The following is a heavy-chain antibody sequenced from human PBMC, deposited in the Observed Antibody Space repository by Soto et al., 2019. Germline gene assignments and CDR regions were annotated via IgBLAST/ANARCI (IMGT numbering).Heavy chain of an antibody. CDR2: IHSDGSSA. D-gene: IGHD6-19*01. Sequence: EVQLVESGGDLVQPGGSLRLSCAASGFTFSSYWMHWVRQAPGEGLVWVSRIHSDGSSANYADSVKGRFTISRDNAQNTMYLQMNSLRAEDTAVYHCARGGSGSYYLDYWGQGTLVTVSS. J-gene: IGHJ4*02. CDR3: ARGGSGSYYLDY. CDR1: GFTFSSYW. V-gene: IGHV3-74*01.